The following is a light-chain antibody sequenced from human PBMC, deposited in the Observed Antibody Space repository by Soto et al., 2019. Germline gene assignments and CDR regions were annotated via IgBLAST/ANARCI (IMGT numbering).Light chain of an antibody. CDR1: QSVSDW. Sequence: DIQMTQSPSTLSASVGDRVTITCRASQSVSDWLAWSQQKPGKAPKLLIYRASSLESGVPSRFSGSGSGTEFTLTSRSLQPDDFATYYCQHYNSYPYTFGQGTKLEIK. CDR2: RAS. J-gene: IGKJ2*01. CDR3: QHYNSYPYT. V-gene: IGKV1-5*03.